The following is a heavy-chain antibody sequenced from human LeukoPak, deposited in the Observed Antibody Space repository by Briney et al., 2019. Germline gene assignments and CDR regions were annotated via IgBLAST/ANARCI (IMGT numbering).Heavy chain of an antibody. D-gene: IGHD3-10*01. CDR2: ISAYNGNT. CDR3: ARGAYYYGSGSYYLSLLYRGHNWFDP. Sequence: ASVKVSCKASGYTFTSYGISWVRQAPGQGLEWMGGISAYNGNTNYAQKLQGRVTMTKDTSPSTDYMELRSLRTDDTAVYYCARGAYYYGSGSYYLSLLYRGHNWFDPWGQGTLVTVSS. J-gene: IGHJ5*02. CDR1: GYTFTSYG. V-gene: IGHV1-18*01.